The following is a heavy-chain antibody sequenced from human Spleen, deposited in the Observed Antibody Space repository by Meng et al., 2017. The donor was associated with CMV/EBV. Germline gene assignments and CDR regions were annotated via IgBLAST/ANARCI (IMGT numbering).Heavy chain of an antibody. CDR2: IYTGGRT. Sequence: GGSLRLSCAASGFTFSSYAMSWVRQAPGKGLEWVSVIYTGGRTHYEESVKGRFTISRDDSKSTLYLQMNSLRAEDTAVYYCARVAAAGRGMDVWGPGTTVTVSS. D-gene: IGHD6-13*01. CDR1: GFTFSSYA. V-gene: IGHV3-23*03. J-gene: IGHJ6*02. CDR3: ARVAAAGRGMDV.